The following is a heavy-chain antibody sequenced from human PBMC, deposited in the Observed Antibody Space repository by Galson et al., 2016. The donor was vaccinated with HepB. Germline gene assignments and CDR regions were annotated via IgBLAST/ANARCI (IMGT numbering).Heavy chain of an antibody. CDR3: AKGGFRLLDT. J-gene: IGHJ5*02. V-gene: IGHV3-23*01. CDR2: ICGSCGDI. Sequence: SLRLSCAASGFTSKNFGMTWVRQAPGKGLEWVSTICGSCGDIDYADSVKGRFIISRDNSKTALYLQMNSLRAEDTAVYYCAKGGFRLLDTWGQGILVTVSS. CDR1: GFTSKNFG. D-gene: IGHD3-10*01.